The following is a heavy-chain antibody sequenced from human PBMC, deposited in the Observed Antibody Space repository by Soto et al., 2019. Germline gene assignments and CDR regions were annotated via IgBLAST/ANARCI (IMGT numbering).Heavy chain of an antibody. CDR2: INPNSGGT. CDR1: GYTFTGYY. CDR3: ATLGRRITIFGVAPDY. V-gene: IGHV1-2*02. D-gene: IGHD3-3*01. Sequence: GASVKVSCKASGYTFTGYYMHWVRQAPGQGLEWMGWINPNSGGTNYAQKFQGRVTMTRDTSISTAYMELSRLRSDDTAVYYCATLGRRITIFGVAPDYWSQGTLVTVSS. J-gene: IGHJ4*02.